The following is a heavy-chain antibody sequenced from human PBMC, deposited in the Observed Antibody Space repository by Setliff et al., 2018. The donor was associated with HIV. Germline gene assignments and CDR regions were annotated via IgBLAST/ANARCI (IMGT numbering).Heavy chain of an antibody. Sequence: PSETLSLTCTVSGGSISSGGYYWNWIRQHPGKGLEWIGYIFYNESTQYDPSLKSRVSMSVDTSKNQFSLNLRTVTAADTAIYFCARGRPFGKFVDYFDSWGQGKRVTVSS. CDR1: GGSISSGGYY. J-gene: IGHJ4*02. CDR3: ARGRPFGKFVDYFDS. V-gene: IGHV4-31*03. D-gene: IGHD2-21*01. CDR2: IFYNEST.